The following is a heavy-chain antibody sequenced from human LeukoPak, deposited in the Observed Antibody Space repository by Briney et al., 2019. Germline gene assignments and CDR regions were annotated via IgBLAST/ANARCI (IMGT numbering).Heavy chain of an antibody. Sequence: SVKVSCKASGGTFSSYAISWVRQAPGQGLEWMGEIIPIFGTANYAQKFQGRVTITTDESTSTAYMELSSLRSEDTAVYYCARAGRDDFWSGSYYYYYMDVWGKGTTVTVSS. D-gene: IGHD3-3*01. CDR3: ARAGRDDFWSGSYYYYYMDV. J-gene: IGHJ6*03. CDR1: GGTFSSYA. V-gene: IGHV1-69*05. CDR2: IIPIFGTA.